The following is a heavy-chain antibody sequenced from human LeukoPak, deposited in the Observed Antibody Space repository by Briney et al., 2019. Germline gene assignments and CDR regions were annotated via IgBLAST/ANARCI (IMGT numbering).Heavy chain of an antibody. Sequence: ASVEVSCKVSGYTLTELSMHWVRQAPGKGLEWMGGFDPEDGETIYAQKFQGRVTMTEDTSTDTAYMELSSLRSEDTAVYYCATVLMIVVARDAFDIWGQGTMVTVSS. J-gene: IGHJ3*02. CDR2: FDPEDGET. CDR1: GYTLTELS. V-gene: IGHV1-24*01. CDR3: ATVLMIVVARDAFDI. D-gene: IGHD3-22*01.